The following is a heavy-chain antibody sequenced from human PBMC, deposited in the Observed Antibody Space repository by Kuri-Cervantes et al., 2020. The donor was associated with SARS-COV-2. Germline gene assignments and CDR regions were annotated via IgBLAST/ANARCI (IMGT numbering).Heavy chain of an antibody. CDR1: CYTFTSYG. Sequence: ASVMVSCKASCYTFTSYGISWVRQAPGQGLVWMVWISAYNGNTNYPQKLQGRVTMTTDTSTSTAYMELRSLRSDDTAVYYCAREGGGDPLVLGFGVVIHDAFDIWGQGTMVTVSS. CDR3: AREGGGDPLVLGFGVVIHDAFDI. V-gene: IGHV1-18*01. J-gene: IGHJ3*02. D-gene: IGHD3-3*01. CDR2: ISAYNGNT.